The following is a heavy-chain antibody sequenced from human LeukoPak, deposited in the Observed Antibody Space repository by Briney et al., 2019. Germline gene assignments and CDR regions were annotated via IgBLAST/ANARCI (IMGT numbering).Heavy chain of an antibody. Sequence: GGSLRLSCAASGFTFSSYSMNWVRQAPGKGLEWVTYISSSSSTIYYADSVKGRFTISRDNAKNSLYLQMNSLRAEDTAVYYCARGRNIEDAFDIWGQGTMVTVSS. CDR1: GFTFSSYS. J-gene: IGHJ3*02. CDR2: ISSSSSTI. CDR3: ARGRNIEDAFDI. V-gene: IGHV3-48*04. D-gene: IGHD2/OR15-2a*01.